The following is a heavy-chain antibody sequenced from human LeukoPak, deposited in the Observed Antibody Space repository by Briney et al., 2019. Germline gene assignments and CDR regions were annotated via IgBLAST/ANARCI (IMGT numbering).Heavy chain of an antibody. V-gene: IGHV4-39*01. J-gene: IGHJ5*02. D-gene: IGHD2-8*01. CDR1: GGPISTSSYY. CDR2: IFYSWST. CDR3: ARHDDIVLMVPFDH. Sequence: SHTLSLTCTLSGGPISTSSYYFRWFRQPPGKALARCGRIFYSWSTYYNPSLNSPLTLSVSTSKNQFSLKLSSVTAADTAVYYCARHDDIVLMVPFDHWGQGTLVTVSS.